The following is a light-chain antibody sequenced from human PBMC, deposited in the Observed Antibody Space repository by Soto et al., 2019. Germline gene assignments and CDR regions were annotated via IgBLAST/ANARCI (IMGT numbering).Light chain of an antibody. Sequence: EIVLMQSPATLAVSPGERATLSCRAGQSVSNNLAWYQQNPGQAPRLLIYGASTRATGIPARFSGSGSGTEFTLTISSLQSEDFAVYYCQQYDNWPPGFTFGPGTKVDI. J-gene: IGKJ3*01. V-gene: IGKV3-15*01. CDR3: QQYDNWPPGFT. CDR2: GAS. CDR1: QSVSNN.